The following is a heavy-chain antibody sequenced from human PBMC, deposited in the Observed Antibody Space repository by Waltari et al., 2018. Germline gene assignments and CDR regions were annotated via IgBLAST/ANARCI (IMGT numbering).Heavy chain of an antibody. D-gene: IGHD3-3*01. J-gene: IGHJ4*02. CDR1: GYTFTGYY. V-gene: IGHV1-2*02. Sequence: VQLVQSGAEVKKPGASVKVSCKASGYTFTGYYMHLVRQAPGQGLEWMGWINPNSGGTNYAQKFQGRVTMTRDTSISTAYMELSRLRSDDTAVYYCARGRTIFGVVIIQVFDYWGQGTLVTVSS. CDR3: ARGRTIFGVVIIQVFDY. CDR2: INPNSGGT.